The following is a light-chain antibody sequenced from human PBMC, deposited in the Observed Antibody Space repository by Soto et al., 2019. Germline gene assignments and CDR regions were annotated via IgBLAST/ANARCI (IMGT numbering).Light chain of an antibody. CDR3: QQYNNWPLT. J-gene: IGKJ1*01. CDR2: GAS. CDR1: QSVRSN. Sequence: EIVMTQSPATLSVSPGERATLSCRASQSVRSNLAWYRQKPGQAPRLLIYGASTRATGIPARFSGSGSGTEFTLTISSLQSEDFAVYYCQQYNNWPLTFGQGTKVEIK. V-gene: IGKV3-15*01.